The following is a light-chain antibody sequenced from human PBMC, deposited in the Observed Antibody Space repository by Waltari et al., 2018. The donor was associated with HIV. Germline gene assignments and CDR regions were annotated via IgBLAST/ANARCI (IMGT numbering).Light chain of an antibody. V-gene: IGKV3-11*01. CDR3: QQRSNWPLT. J-gene: IGKJ4*01. Sequence: EIVLTQSPVTLSLSPGESAPLSCRASQSVSSYLAWYQQQPGQVPRLLIYDASNRATGIPDRFSGSGSGTDFTLTISSLEPEDFAVYYCQQRSNWPLTFGGGTKVEIK. CDR1: QSVSSY. CDR2: DAS.